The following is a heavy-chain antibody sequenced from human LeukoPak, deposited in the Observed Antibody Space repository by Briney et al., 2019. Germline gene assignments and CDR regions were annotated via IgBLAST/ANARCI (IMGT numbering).Heavy chain of an antibody. J-gene: IGHJ4*02. Sequence: SETLSLTCTVSGGSISSYYWSWIRQPPGKGLEWIGYIYYSGSTNYNPSLKNRVTISVDTSKNQFSLKLSSVTAADTAVYYCARAFADYVWGSYRYTIFDYWGQGTLVTVSS. CDR1: GGSISSYY. V-gene: IGHV4-59*01. CDR3: ARAFADYVWGSYRYTIFDY. D-gene: IGHD3-16*02. CDR2: IYYSGST.